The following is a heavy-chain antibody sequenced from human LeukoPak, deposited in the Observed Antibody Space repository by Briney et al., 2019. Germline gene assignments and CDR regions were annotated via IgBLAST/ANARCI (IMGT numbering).Heavy chain of an antibody. J-gene: IGHJ4*02. CDR2: INPNSGGT. V-gene: IGHV1-2*02. CDR3: ASGWDVWWAFDY. D-gene: IGHD3-16*01. CDR1: GYTFTSYY. Sequence: GASVKVSCKASGYTFTSYYMHWVRQAPGQGLEWIGWINPNSGGTNYAQKFQGRVTMTRDTSITTAYMDLSRLRSEDTAVYYCASGWDVWWAFDYWGQGTLVTVSS.